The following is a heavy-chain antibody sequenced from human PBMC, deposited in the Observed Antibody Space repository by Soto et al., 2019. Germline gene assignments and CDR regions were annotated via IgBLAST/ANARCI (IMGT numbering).Heavy chain of an antibody. CDR1: GYTFTSYG. D-gene: IGHD3-10*01. CDR2: ISAYNGNT. Sequence: ASVKVSCKASGYTFTSYGISWVRQAPGQGLEWMGWISAYNGNTNYAQKLQGRVTMTTDTSTSTAYMELRSLRSDDTAVYYCARVPVGSWFGDPSSWFDPWGQGTLVTVSS. J-gene: IGHJ5*02. V-gene: IGHV1-18*01. CDR3: ARVPVGSWFGDPSSWFDP.